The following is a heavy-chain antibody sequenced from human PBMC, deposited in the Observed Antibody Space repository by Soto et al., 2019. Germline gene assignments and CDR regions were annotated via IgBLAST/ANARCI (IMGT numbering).Heavy chain of an antibody. CDR3: ARAIAARIPEYFQH. V-gene: IGHV4-39*01. CDR2: IYYSGST. D-gene: IGHD6-6*01. Sequence: PSETLSLTCTVSGGSISSSSYYWGWIRQPPGKGLEWIGSIYYSGSTYYNPSLKSRVAISVDTSKNQFSLKLSSVTAADTAVYYCARAIAARIPEYFQHWGQGTLVTVSS. J-gene: IGHJ1*01. CDR1: GGSISSSSYY.